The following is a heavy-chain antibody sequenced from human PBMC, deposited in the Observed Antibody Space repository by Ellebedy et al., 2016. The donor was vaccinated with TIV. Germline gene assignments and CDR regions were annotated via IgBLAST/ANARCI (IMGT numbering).Heavy chain of an antibody. CDR3: ARRMGRGVKGKFPLDV. CDR1: GYMFSTYW. CDR2: IYPGDSDT. J-gene: IGHJ6*02. D-gene: IGHD3-10*01. V-gene: IGHV5-51*01. Sequence: GESLKISCEGSGYMFSTYWIAWVRQMPGKGLEWMGIIYPGDSDTTYSPSFRAQVTMSVDKSINTVYLQWNSLKASDTAMYYCARRMGRGVKGKFPLDVWGQGTTVIVSS.